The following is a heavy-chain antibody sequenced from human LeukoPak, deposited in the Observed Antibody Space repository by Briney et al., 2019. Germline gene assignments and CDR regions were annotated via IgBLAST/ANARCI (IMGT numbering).Heavy chain of an antibody. CDR2: IYYSGST. CDR3: ARYDYGDSRGLDY. Sequence: SETLSLTCTVSGGSISGSYWSWIRQPPGKGLEWIGYIYYSGSTNYNPSLKSRVTISVDTSKNQFSLKLSSVTAADTAVYYCARYDYGDSRGLDYWGQGTLVTVSS. V-gene: IGHV4-59*08. CDR1: GGSISGSY. J-gene: IGHJ4*02. D-gene: IGHD4-17*01.